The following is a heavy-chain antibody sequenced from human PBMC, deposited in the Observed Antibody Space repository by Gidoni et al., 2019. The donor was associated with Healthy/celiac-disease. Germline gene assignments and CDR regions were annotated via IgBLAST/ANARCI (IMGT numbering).Heavy chain of an antibody. J-gene: IGHJ6*02. D-gene: IGHD5-18*01. Sequence: QVQLVLSGAEVKKPRASVKVSCMSSGYTFPSYDINWVRQATGQGLEWMGWMNPKSGNTGYEKKFQGRVTMTRNTSKSTAYMELSSLRSEDTAVYYCARAGTGGPGRIKLWFGYYDYYGMDVWGQGTTVTVSS. CDR3: ARAGTGGPGRIKLWFGYYDYYGMDV. V-gene: IGHV1-8*01. CDR1: GYTFPSYD. CDR2: MNPKSGNT.